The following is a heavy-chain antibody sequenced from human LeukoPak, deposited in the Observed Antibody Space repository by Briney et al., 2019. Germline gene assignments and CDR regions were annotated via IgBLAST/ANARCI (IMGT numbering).Heavy chain of an antibody. Sequence: GRSLRLSCAASGFTFSSYGMHWVRQAPGKGLEWVAVIWYDGSNKYYADSVKGRFTISRDNSKNTLYLQMNSLRAEDTAVYYCARIATTDYYYGMDVWGQGTTVTVPS. CDR3: ARIATTDYYYGMDV. CDR2: IWYDGSNK. D-gene: IGHD1-1*01. CDR1: GFTFSSYG. J-gene: IGHJ6*02. V-gene: IGHV3-33*01.